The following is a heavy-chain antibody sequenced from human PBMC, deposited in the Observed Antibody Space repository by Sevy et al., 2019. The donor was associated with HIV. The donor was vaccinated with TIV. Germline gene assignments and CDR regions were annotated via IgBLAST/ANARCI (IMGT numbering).Heavy chain of an antibody. CDR2: IYNGGTT. D-gene: IGHD6-19*01. CDR1: GASMRSSHY. V-gene: IGHV4-39*01. J-gene: IGHJ4*02. CDR3: ARVPQWLGPSLDS. Sequence: SETLSLTCTVSGASMRSSHYWGWIRQPPGKGLEWIGSIYNGGTTYYNPSLKTRLTVSVDTSKNQFSLKLSSVTAADTAVYYCARVPQWLGPSLDSWGQGTLVTVSS.